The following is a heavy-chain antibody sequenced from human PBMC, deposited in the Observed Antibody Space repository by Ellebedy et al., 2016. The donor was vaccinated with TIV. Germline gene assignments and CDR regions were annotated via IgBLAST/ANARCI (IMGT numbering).Heavy chain of an antibody. CDR3: ARQFYDSSGYNDY. CDR1: GYIFNSYA. Sequence: ASVKVSCKGSGYIFNSYAINWVRQAPGQGLEWMGWISTYKDNTNYAQNLQGRLTMTIDTSTSTAYMDLRSLRSDDTAVYYCARQFYDSSGYNDYWGQGTLVTVSS. V-gene: IGHV1-18*01. CDR2: ISTYKDNT. D-gene: IGHD3-22*01. J-gene: IGHJ4*02.